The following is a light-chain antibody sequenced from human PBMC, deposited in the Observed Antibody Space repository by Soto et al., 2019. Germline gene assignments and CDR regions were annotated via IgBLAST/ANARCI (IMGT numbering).Light chain of an antibody. CDR1: QSLSSY. V-gene: IGKV3-15*01. J-gene: IGKJ4*01. CDR2: DAS. CDR3: QHYNNWPLA. Sequence: EIVMTQSPATLSVSPGERATLSCRASQSLSSYLAWYQQKPGQAPRLLIYDASTRATGIPARFSGSGSGTEFTLTISSLQSEDFAVYYCQHYNNWPLAFGGGTKVEIK.